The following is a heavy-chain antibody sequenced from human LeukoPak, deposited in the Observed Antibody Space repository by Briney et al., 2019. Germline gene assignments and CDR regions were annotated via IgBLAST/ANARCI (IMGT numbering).Heavy chain of an antibody. Sequence: PGRSLRLSCVASGFTFSSYAMGWVRQAPGKGLEWVSSVSASGDGTYYADSVKGRFTISRDNSKNTLYLQVNSLRAEDTAVYYCARIYCGGDCLDAAPLSDAFDIWGQGTMVTVSS. D-gene: IGHD2-21*02. CDR3: ARIYCGGDCLDAAPLSDAFDI. J-gene: IGHJ3*02. CDR1: GFTFSSYA. CDR2: VSASGDGT. V-gene: IGHV3-23*01.